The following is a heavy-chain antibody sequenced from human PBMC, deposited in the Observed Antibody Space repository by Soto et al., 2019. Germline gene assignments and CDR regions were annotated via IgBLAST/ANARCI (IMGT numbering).Heavy chain of an antibody. J-gene: IGHJ4*02. CDR3: ARARLDTPVIDY. Sequence: QVQLVESGGGVVQPGRSLRLSGAASGFTFRSYALHWVRQAPGKGLELVAVLSYDGNNKYYAYSVKGPFANSRDNSRNSLYLQMNSLRSEDTAVYYCARARLDTPVIDYWGQGTRVSVSS. V-gene: IGHV3-30*09. CDR2: LSYDGNNK. D-gene: IGHD3-16*01. CDR1: GFTFRSYA.